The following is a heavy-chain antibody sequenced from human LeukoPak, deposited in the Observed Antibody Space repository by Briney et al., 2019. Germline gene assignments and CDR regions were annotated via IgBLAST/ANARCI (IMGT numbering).Heavy chain of an antibody. V-gene: IGHV1-18*01. CDR3: ARDRQSCSSSSCLVDS. J-gene: IGHJ4*02. CDR1: GYTFTRYG. D-gene: IGHD2-2*01. CDR2: ISAYNGNT. Sequence: GASVKVSCKASGYTFTRYGISWVRQAPGQGLEWMGWISAYNGNTNYAQNLQGRVTMTTDTSTSTAYRELRSLRSDDTAMYYCARDRQSCSSSSCLVDSWGQGTLVTVSS.